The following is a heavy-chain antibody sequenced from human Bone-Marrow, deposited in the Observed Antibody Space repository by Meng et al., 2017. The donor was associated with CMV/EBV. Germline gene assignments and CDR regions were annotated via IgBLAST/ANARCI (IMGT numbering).Heavy chain of an antibody. Sequence: GGSLRLCCAASGFTFSDYYMGWIRQAPGKGLEWVSYISSSGSTIYYADSVKGRFTISRDNAKNSLYLQMNSLRAEDTAVYYCARESYCSSTSCYFAYYYYYGMDVWGQGTTVTVSS. CDR3: ARESYCSSTSCYFAYYYYYGMDV. D-gene: IGHD2-2*01. V-gene: IGHV3-11*01. CDR1: GFTFSDYY. CDR2: ISSSGSTI. J-gene: IGHJ6*02.